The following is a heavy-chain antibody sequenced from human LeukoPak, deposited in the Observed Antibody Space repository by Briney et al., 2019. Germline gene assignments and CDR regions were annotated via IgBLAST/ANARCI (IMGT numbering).Heavy chain of an antibody. CDR3: VRDPDALDY. Sequence: PGGSLRLSCAASGFTFSGYSMNWVRQAPGNGLEWVSYIRSSGSPIYYADSVKGRFTISRDNAKNSVYLQMNSLRDEDTAVYYCVRDPDALDYWGQGTLVTVSS. CDR1: GFTFSGYS. J-gene: IGHJ4*02. V-gene: IGHV3-48*02. CDR2: IRSSGSPI.